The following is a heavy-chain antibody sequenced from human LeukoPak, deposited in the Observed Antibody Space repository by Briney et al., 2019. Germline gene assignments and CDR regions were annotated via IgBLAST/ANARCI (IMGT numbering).Heavy chain of an antibody. Sequence: PGRPLRLSCAASGFTFSSYGMHWVRQAPGKGLEWVAVIWYDGSNKYYADSVKGRFTISRDNSKNTLYLQMNSLRAEDTAVYYCARGQMWSGYYLSFDYWGQGTLVTVSS. V-gene: IGHV3-33*01. CDR1: GFTFSSYG. D-gene: IGHD3-3*01. CDR2: IWYDGSNK. J-gene: IGHJ4*02. CDR3: ARGQMWSGYYLSFDY.